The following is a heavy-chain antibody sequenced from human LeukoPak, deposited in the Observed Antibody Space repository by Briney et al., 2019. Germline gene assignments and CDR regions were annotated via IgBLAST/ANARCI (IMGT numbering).Heavy chain of an antibody. CDR2: INPNSGGT. Sequence: ASVKVSCKASGYTFTGYYMHWVRQALGQGLEWMGWINPNSGGTNYAQKFQGRVTMTRDTSISTAYMELSRLRSDDTAVYYCARDPSLYSSGWYTVGGNWFDPWGQGTLVTVSS. J-gene: IGHJ5*02. CDR1: GYTFTGYY. CDR3: ARDPSLYSSGWYTVGGNWFDP. V-gene: IGHV1-2*02. D-gene: IGHD6-19*01.